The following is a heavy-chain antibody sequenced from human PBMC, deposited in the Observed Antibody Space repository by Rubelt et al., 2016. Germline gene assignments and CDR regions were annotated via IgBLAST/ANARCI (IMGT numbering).Heavy chain of an antibody. J-gene: IGHJ6*02. CDR3: ARARGMDV. CDR2: INHSGST. CDR1: GCSISSSSYY. Sequence: QLQLQESAPGLVKPSETLSLTCTVSGCSISSSSYYWSWIRQPPGKGLEWIGEINHSGSTNYNPSLKCRVTISVDTAKNQFSLKLSAVTARYTAVYYCARARGMDVWGQGTTVTVTS. V-gene: IGHV4-39*07.